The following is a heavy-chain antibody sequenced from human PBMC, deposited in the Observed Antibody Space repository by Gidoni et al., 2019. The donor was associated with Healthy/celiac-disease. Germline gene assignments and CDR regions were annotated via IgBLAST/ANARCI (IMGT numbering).Heavy chain of an antibody. CDR1: GFTVSSNY. CDR3: ARENYYDSSGYYYVDSLS. D-gene: IGHD3-22*01. J-gene: IGHJ5*02. Sequence: EVQLVESGGGLVQPGGSLRLSCAASGFTVSSNYMSWVRQAPGKGLEWVSVIYSGGSTYYADSVKGRFTISRDNSKNTLYLQMNSLRAEDTAVYYCARENYYDSSGYYYVDSLSWGQGTLVTVSS. V-gene: IGHV3-66*01. CDR2: IYSGGST.